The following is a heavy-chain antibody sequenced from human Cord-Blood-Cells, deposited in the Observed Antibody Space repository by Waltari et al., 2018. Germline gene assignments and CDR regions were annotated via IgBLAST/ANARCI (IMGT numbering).Heavy chain of an antibody. CDR3: ARDRDSSSWFDY. CDR2: ISSSSYI. CDR1: GFTFSSYN. Sequence: EVQLVESGGGLVKPGGSLRLSCAASGFTFSSYNMNWVRQAPGKGLEWVLSISSSSYIYYADSVKGRFTISRDNAKNSLYLQMNSLRAEDTAVYYCARDRDSSSWFDYWGQGTLVTVSS. D-gene: IGHD6-13*01. V-gene: IGHV3-21*01. J-gene: IGHJ4*02.